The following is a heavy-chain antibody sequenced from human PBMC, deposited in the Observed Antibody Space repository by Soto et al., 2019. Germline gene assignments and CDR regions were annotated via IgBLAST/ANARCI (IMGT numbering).Heavy chain of an antibody. CDR1: GGTFSSYA. CDR2: IIPIFGTA. D-gene: IGHD6-13*01. Sequence: WASLKVSCKAAGGTFSSYAISWVRQAPGQGLEWMGGIIPIFGTANYAQKFQGRVTITADESTSTAYMELSSLRSEDTAVYYCARWGITAGTTLRPYYGMDVWGQGTTVTVSS. CDR3: ARWGITAGTTLRPYYGMDV. V-gene: IGHV1-69*13. J-gene: IGHJ6*02.